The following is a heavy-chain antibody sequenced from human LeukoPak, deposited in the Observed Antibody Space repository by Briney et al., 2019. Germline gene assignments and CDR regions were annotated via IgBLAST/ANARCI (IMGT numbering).Heavy chain of an antibody. Sequence: TGGSLRLSCTASGITVSNNYMSWVPQAPGKGLEWVSLIYSDGSTYYGDSVKGRFTISRENSKNTLYLQMNSLRAEDTAVYYCARHSGSYYIPGDYWGQGTLVTVSS. CDR2: IYSDGST. J-gene: IGHJ4*02. D-gene: IGHD1-26*01. CDR1: GITVSNNY. V-gene: IGHV3-53*01. CDR3: ARHSGSYYIPGDY.